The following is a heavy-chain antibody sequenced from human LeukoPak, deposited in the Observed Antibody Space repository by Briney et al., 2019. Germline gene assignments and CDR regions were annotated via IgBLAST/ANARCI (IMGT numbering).Heavy chain of an antibody. J-gene: IGHJ3*01. Sequence: GGSLRLSCAASGFIFSPYWMNWVRQAPGKGLEWVANIKQDGSEKYYVDSVQGRFTISRDNAKNSLYLQMNSLRAEDTAVYYCARSSGWFLTDWGQGTMVTVSS. V-gene: IGHV3-7*01. CDR2: IKQDGSEK. CDR3: ARSSGWFLTD. D-gene: IGHD6-19*01. CDR1: GFIFSPYW.